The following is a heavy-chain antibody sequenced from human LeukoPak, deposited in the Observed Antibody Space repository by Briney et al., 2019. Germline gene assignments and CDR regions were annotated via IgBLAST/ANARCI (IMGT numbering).Heavy chain of an antibody. CDR2: IKQDGSEK. D-gene: IGHD1-26*01. Sequence: GGSLRLSCAASGFAFISHWMTWVRQAPGKGLEWVANIKQDGSEKYYVDSVKGRFTISRDNTKNSLYLQMNSLRVEDTAVYYCARDWELIYWGQGTLVTVSS. CDR3: ARDWELIY. V-gene: IGHV3-7*03. J-gene: IGHJ4*02. CDR1: GFAFISHW.